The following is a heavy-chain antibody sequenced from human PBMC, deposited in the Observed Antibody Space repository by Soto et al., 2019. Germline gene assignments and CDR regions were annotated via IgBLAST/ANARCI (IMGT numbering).Heavy chain of an antibody. J-gene: IGHJ6*02. Sequence: QIQLVQSGPEVRKPGASVKVSCKASGYTFTSYGISWVRQAPGQGLEWMGWISAYNENTNYAQKFQGRGTLTTDTSTSTASTYMRNRRLDSTAVYFCARAGYYYYSGRYSPPRCDGMGVWVQGTTVTVSS. V-gene: IGHV1-18*01. CDR2: ISAYNENT. CDR3: ARAGYYYYSGRYSPPRCDGMGV. CDR1: GYTFTSYG. D-gene: IGHD3-10*01.